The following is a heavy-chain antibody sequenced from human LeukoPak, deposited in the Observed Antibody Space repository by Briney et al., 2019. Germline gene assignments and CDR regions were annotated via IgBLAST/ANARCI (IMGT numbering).Heavy chain of an antibody. CDR1: GGSISGPY. J-gene: IGHJ4*02. CDR2: IDPTGLT. CDR3: ARQTPYSGNHYFDY. Sequence: SETLSLTCTVSGGSISGPYWSWIRQSPGKGLEWIGYIDPTGLTSYNPSLNSRFTISEDTSKNQFSLEVRSVTTADTAVYFCARQTPYSGNHYFDYWGQGTLVTVSS. D-gene: IGHD1-14*01. V-gene: IGHV4-4*09.